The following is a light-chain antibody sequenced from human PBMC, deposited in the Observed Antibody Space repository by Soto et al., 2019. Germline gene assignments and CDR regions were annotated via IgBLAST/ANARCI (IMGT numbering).Light chain of an antibody. CDR2: DAS. J-gene: IGKJ5*01. CDR3: QQRSDLPLT. Sequence: EIVLTPSPVTLSLSPGERATLSCRASQRVRSYLAWYQQKPGQAPRLLIYDASNRAPGVAARFSDSGSVTDFTITIRSLEPEDFAVYYGQQRSDLPLTFGQGPRLDIK. CDR1: QRVRSY. V-gene: IGKV3-11*01.